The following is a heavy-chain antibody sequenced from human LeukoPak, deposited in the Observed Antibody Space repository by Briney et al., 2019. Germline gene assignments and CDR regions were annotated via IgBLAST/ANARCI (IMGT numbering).Heavy chain of an antibody. CDR1: GFTFSSYA. Sequence: GGSLRLSCAASGFTFSSYAMSWVHQAPGKGREWVSAISGGGVTTYYADSVKGRFTISRDNSKNTLYLQMNNLRAEDTAVYYCAKGMTYYSDNSGYKKNYFYYYYLDVWGKGTTVTVSS. D-gene: IGHD3-22*01. V-gene: IGHV3-23*01. CDR3: AKGMTYYSDNSGYKKNYFYYYYLDV. J-gene: IGHJ6*03. CDR2: ISGGGVTT.